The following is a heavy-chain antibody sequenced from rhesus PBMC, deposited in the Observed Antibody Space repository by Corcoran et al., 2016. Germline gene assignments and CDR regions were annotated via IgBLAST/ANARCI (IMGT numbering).Heavy chain of an antibody. V-gene: IGHV4-80*01. Sequence: QVQLQESGPGLVKPSETLSLTCAALGCSIRSSWWNWIRQPPGKGLEWIGGINGNSGSTNYNPSLKSRVTISKDASKNQFSLKLSSVTAADTAVYYCARGSGHWGQGVLVTVSS. CDR1: GCSIRSSW. J-gene: IGHJ4*01. D-gene: IGHD6-25*01. CDR2: INGNSGST. CDR3: ARGSGH.